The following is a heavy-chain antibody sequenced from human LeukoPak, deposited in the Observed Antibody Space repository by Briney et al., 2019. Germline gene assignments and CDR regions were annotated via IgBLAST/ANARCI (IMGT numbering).Heavy chain of an antibody. CDR1: GFTVSSNY. Sequence: GGSLRLSCAASGFTVSSNYMSWVRQAPGKWLEWVSVIYSGGSTYYADSVKGRFTLYRDNYKNTLYLQMNSLRAEDTAVYYCARDPDYYDSSVDYWGQGTLVTVSS. CDR3: ARDPDYYDSSVDY. D-gene: IGHD3-22*01. J-gene: IGHJ4*02. CDR2: IYSGGST. V-gene: IGHV3-53*01.